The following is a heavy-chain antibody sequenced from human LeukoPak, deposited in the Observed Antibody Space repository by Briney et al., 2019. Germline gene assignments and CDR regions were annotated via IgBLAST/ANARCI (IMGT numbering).Heavy chain of an antibody. V-gene: IGHV4-4*07. Sequence: SETLSLTCTVSGGSISSYYWSWIRQPAGKGLEWIGRIYSTGSTDYNPSLESRLTMSLDASRNQFSLKLSSVTAADTAVYYCARGNYDAHGAFDIWGQGTMVTVSS. D-gene: IGHD3-3*01. CDR1: GGSISSYY. J-gene: IGHJ3*02. CDR3: ARGNYDAHGAFDI. CDR2: IYSTGST.